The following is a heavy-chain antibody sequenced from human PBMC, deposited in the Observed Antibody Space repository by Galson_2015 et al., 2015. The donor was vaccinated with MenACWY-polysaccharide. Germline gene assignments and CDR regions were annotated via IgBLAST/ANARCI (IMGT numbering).Heavy chain of an antibody. CDR1: GYTFNTYA. Sequence: SVKVSCKASGYTFNTYAMNWVRQAPGQGPEWMGRINPNSGGTNYAQKFQGRVTMTRDTSMSTAYMELSRLRSDDTALYYCAREEGIRPFLIKNYYDSSGHTRTLGYWGQGSLVTVSS. J-gene: IGHJ4*02. CDR3: AREEGIRPFLIKNYYDSSGHTRTLGY. V-gene: IGHV1-2*06. D-gene: IGHD3-22*01. CDR2: INPNSGGT.